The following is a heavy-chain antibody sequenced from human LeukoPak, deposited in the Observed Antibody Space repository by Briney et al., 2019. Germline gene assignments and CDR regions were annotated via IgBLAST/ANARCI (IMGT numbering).Heavy chain of an antibody. CDR2: IIPIFGTA. Sequence: ASVKVSCKASGGTFSSYAISLVRQAPGQGLEWMGRIIPIFGTANYAQKFQGRVTITTDESTSTAYMELSSLRSEDTAVYYCARSPSRLGDYYFDYWGQGTLVTVSS. D-gene: IGHD2-21*02. J-gene: IGHJ4*02. V-gene: IGHV1-69*05. CDR3: ARSPSRLGDYYFDY. CDR1: GGTFSSYA.